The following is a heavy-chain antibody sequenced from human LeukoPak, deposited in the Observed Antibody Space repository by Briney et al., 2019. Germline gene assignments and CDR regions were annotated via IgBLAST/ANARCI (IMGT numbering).Heavy chain of an antibody. J-gene: IGHJ6*02. V-gene: IGHV3-21*01. CDR2: ISSSSSYI. Sequence: PGGSLRLSCAASGFTLSSYSMNWVRQAPGKGLEWVSSISSSSSYIYYADSVKGRFTISRDNAKNSLYLQMNSLRAEDTAVYYCARDTSPPYGSGKVLDYYYGMDVWGQGTTVTVSS. D-gene: IGHD3-10*01. CDR1: GFTLSSYS. CDR3: ARDTSPPYGSGKVLDYYYGMDV.